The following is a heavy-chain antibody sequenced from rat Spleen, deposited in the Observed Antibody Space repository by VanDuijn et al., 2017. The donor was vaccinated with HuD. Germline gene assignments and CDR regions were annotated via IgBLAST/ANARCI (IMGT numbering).Heavy chain of an antibody. V-gene: IGHV5-22*01. CDR1: GFTFSNYD. D-gene: IGHD1-10*01. CDR2: ISFDGSTT. J-gene: IGHJ3*01. CDR3: TTENYWFAY. Sequence: EVQLVESGGGLEQPGRSMKLSCAASGFTFSNYDMAWVRQAPTKGPEWVASISFDGSTTYYRDSVRGRFTISRDDTKSTLYLQMNSLRSEDTATYYCTTENYWFAYWGQGTLVTVSS.